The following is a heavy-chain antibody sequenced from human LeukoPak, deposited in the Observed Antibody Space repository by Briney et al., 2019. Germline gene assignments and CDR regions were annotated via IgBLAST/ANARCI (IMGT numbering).Heavy chain of an antibody. CDR1: GYSISSGYY. Sequence: PSETLSLTCTVSGYSISSGYYWGWIRQPPGKGLEWIGSIYHSGSTYYNPSLKGRVTISVDTSENQFSLKLSSVTAADTAVYYCARGPERLGFDYWGQGTLVTVSS. D-gene: IGHD1-1*01. J-gene: IGHJ4*02. V-gene: IGHV4-38-2*02. CDR2: IYHSGST. CDR3: ARGPERLGFDY.